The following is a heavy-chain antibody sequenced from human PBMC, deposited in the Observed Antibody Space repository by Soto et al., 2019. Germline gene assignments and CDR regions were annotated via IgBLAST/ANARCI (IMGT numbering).Heavy chain of an antibody. Sequence: QVQLVESGGGVVQPGRSLRLSCAASGFTFSNYGLHWVRQAPGKGLEWVAVIWYDGSDKYYADSVKGRFTISRDNSKNTQYLQMNSLRAEDTAVYYCARKGTSWFDPWGQGTLVTVSS. CDR3: ARKGTSWFDP. CDR2: IWYDGSDK. CDR1: GFTFSNYG. D-gene: IGHD4-17*01. V-gene: IGHV3-33*01. J-gene: IGHJ5*02.